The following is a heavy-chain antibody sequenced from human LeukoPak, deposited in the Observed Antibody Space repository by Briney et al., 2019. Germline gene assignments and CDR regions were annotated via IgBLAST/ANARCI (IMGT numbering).Heavy chain of an antibody. Sequence: GGSLRLSCAASGFTFSSYEMNWVRQAPGKGLEWVSSISRSATTIYYADSVKGRFTISRDNAKNSLYLQMNSLRAEDTAVYYCARDGFCSSTSCYGTAFDIWGQGTMVTVSS. D-gene: IGHD2-2*03. CDR1: GFTFSSYE. CDR2: ISRSATTI. J-gene: IGHJ3*02. V-gene: IGHV3-48*03. CDR3: ARDGFCSSTSCYGTAFDI.